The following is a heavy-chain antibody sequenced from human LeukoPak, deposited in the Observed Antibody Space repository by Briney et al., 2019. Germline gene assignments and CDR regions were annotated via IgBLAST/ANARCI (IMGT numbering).Heavy chain of an antibody. D-gene: IGHD2-15*01. CDR1: GYAFTDYY. CDR3: ARDRVVAAATMSDY. Sequence: ASVKVSCKASGYAFTDYYIHWVRQAPGQGLGWMGWINPSSGDTHPAQKFQGRVTMTSDTSTSTVYMKLNWLRSDDAAVFYCARDRVVAAATMSDYWGQGTLVTVSS. V-gene: IGHV1-2*02. CDR2: INPSSGDT. J-gene: IGHJ4*02.